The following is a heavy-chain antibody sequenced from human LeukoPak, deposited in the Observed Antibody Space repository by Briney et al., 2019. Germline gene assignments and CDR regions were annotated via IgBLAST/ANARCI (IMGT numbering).Heavy chain of an antibody. J-gene: IGHJ4*02. V-gene: IGHV3-23*01. D-gene: IGHD3-3*01. Sequence: PGGSLRLSCAASGFTFSSYAMSWVRQAPGKGLEWVSAISGSGGSTYYADSVKGRFTISRDNSKNTLYLQMNSLRAEDTAVYYSAKAWSGYHYYFDYWGQGTLVTVSS. CDR2: ISGSGGST. CDR1: GFTFSSYA. CDR3: AKAWSGYHYYFDY.